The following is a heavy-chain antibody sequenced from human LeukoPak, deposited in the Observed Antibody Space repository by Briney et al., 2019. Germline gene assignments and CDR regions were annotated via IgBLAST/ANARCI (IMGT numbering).Heavy chain of an antibody. J-gene: IGHJ5*02. V-gene: IGHV1-18*01. CDR2: ISAYNGNT. CDR1: GYTCTSYG. Sequence: ASVKVSCKASGYTCTSYGISWVRQAPGQGLEWMGWISAYNGNTNYARKLQGRVTMTTDTSTSTAYMELRSLRSNDTAVYDCARDHDILTGYYKRGIDPWGQGTLVTVSS. D-gene: IGHD3-9*01. CDR3: ARDHDILTGYYKRGIDP.